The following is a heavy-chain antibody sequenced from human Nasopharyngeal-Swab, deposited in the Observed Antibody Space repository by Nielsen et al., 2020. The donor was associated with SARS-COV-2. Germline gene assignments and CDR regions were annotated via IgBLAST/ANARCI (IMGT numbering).Heavy chain of an antibody. D-gene: IGHD2-15*01. J-gene: IGHJ6*02. V-gene: IGHV1-18*04. CDR2: ISAYNGNT. CDR3: ARIVYCSGGSCYDVVLPLFYGMDV. Sequence: DSVKVSCKASGYTFTSYGISWVRQAPGQGLEWMGWISAYNGNTNYAQKLQGRVTMTTDTSTSTAYMELRSLRSDDTAVYYCARIVYCSGGSCYDVVLPLFYGMDVWGQGTTVTVSS. CDR1: GYTFTSYG.